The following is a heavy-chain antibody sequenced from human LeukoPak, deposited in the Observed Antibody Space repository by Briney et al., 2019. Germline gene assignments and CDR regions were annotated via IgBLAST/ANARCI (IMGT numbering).Heavy chain of an antibody. D-gene: IGHD3-3*01. CDR3: AIRDPAGGFLQWLPDC. CDR1: GYTFTGYY. J-gene: IGHJ4*02. CDR2: ISHNSGGT. V-gene: IGHV1-2*06. Sequence: ASVKVSCKASGYTFTGYYIHWVRQAPGQGLEWMGRISHNSGGTNYAQKFQGRVTMTRDTSISAAYLELSRLRSDDTAVYYCAIRDPAGGFLQWLPDCWGQGTLVTVSS.